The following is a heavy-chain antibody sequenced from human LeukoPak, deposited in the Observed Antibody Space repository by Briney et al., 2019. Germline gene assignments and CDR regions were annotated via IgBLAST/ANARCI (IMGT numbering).Heavy chain of an antibody. J-gene: IGHJ4*02. V-gene: IGHV3-30*04. CDR2: ISYDGNNK. CDR3: ANIRGVITEVDY. D-gene: IGHD3-10*01. CDR1: GFTFSNYA. Sequence: GGSLRLSCAASGFTFSNYAIHWVRQAPGKGLEWVAVISYDGNNKNYADSVKGRFTVSRDNSKNTLYLQMNSLRAEDTAVYYCANIRGVITEVDYWGQGTLVTVSS.